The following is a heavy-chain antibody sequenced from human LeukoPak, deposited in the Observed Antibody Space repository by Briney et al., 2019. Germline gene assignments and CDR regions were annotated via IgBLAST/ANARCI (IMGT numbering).Heavy chain of an antibody. CDR3: ARGGEHVWRSPFSK. V-gene: IGHV3-23*01. J-gene: IGHJ4*02. CDR2: ISASGGNT. Sequence: GGSLRLSCVSSGFTFSAYVMTWAGQAPGKGLEWVSIISASGGNTYYGESVKGRFTISRDNSRNTLYLQMNSLRAEDRAVYYCARGGEHVWRSPFSKWGEGTLVTVSS. D-gene: IGHD3-16*01. CDR1: GFTFSAYV.